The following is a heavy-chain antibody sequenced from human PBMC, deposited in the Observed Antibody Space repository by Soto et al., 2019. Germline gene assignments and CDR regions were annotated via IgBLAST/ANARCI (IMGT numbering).Heavy chain of an antibody. V-gene: IGHV3-30*18. J-gene: IGHJ6*02. Sequence: GGSLRLSCAASGFTFSSYGMHWVRQAPGKGLEWVAVISYDGSNKYYADSVKGRFTISRDNSKNTLYLQMNSLRAEDTAVYYCAKDKDEGGRDGHNSDGMDVWGQGTTVTVSS. CDR1: GFTFSSYG. D-gene: IGHD2-15*01. CDR3: AKDKDEGGRDGHNSDGMDV. CDR2: ISYDGSNK.